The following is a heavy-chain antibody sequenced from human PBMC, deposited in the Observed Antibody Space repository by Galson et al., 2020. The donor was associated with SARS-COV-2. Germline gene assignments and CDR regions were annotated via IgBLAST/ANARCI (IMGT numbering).Heavy chain of an antibody. CDR3: AKGIYPRLRYGMDV. CDR2: IGGSGDNT. D-gene: IGHD6-25*01. CDR1: GFTFSNYA. V-gene: IGHV3-23*01. J-gene: IGHJ6*02. Sequence: TGGSLRLSCAASGFTFSNYAMSWVRQAPGKGLEWVSAIGGSGDNTYYADSVKGRFTVSRDNSKNTLYLQMNSLRAEDTAVYYCAKGIYPRLRYGMDVWGQGTTVTVSS.